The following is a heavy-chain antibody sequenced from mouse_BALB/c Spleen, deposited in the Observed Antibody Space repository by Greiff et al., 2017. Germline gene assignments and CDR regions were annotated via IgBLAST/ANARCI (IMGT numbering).Heavy chain of an antibody. V-gene: IGHV5-17*02. J-gene: IGHJ4*01. CDR1: GFTFSSFG. CDR3: ARSGCGYDVYYAMDY. D-gene: IGHD2-2*01. CDR2: ISSGSSTI. Sequence: EVKLQESGGGLVQPGGSRKLSCAASGFTFSSFGMHWVRQAPEKGLEWVAYISSGSSTIYYADTVKGRFTISRDNPKNTLFLQMTSLRSEDTAMYCCARSGCGYDVYYAMDYWGQGTSVTVSS.